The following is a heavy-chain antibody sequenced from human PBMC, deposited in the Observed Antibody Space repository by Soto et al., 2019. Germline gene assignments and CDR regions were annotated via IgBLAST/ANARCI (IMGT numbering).Heavy chain of an antibody. Sequence: PGGSLRLSCAASGFTFSDYYIHWIRRAPGKGLEWISYISGNGEIIQYAASARGRFPISRDNAENSVYLEMESLRAEDTALYYCARDVDADFRTDFDYWGRGTLVTVSS. CDR1: GFTFSDYY. CDR3: ARDVDADFRTDFDY. J-gene: IGHJ4*02. D-gene: IGHD4-17*01. V-gene: IGHV3-11*01. CDR2: ISGNGEII.